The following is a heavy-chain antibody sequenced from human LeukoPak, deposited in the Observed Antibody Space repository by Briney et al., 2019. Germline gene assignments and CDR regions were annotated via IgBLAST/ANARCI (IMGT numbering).Heavy chain of an antibody. V-gene: IGHV3-23*01. J-gene: IGHJ4*02. CDR1: GFPFSTYA. Sequence: GGSLRLSCAASGFPFSTYAMSWVRQAPGKGLEWVSSIRGSDGSTYYADSVKGRFAISRDNSKNTLHLQMSSLRAEDTAVYYCAKDVYGDYGGLDYRGQGTLVTVSS. D-gene: IGHD4-17*01. CDR2: IRGSDGST. CDR3: AKDVYGDYGGLDY.